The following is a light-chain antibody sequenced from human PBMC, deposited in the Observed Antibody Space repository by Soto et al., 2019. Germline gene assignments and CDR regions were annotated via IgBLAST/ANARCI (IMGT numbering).Light chain of an antibody. CDR3: QQYDNLPYT. CDR2: QAS. J-gene: IGKJ2*01. V-gene: IGKV1-5*03. CDR1: ESIGRW. Sequence: DIQMTHSPSTLSASVGDRVTITCRASESIGRWLAWYQQKPGRAPKLLMYQASTLESGVPSRFSGSGSGTDFTFTISSLQPEDIATYYCQQYDNLPYTFGQGTKLEIK.